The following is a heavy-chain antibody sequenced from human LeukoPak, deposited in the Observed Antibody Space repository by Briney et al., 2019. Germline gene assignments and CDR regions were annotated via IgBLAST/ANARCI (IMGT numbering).Heavy chain of an antibody. CDR1: GVSLSSRGHY. Sequence: SQTLSLTCTVSGVSLSSRGHYWSWIRQVPGTGLEWIGYIYDTGTTYYKSSLKSRVILSVDTSKKQFSLKMSSMTAADTAVYYCASSTGLYPSKRYTYPNYLDAWGQGKLVTVSP. J-gene: IGHJ4*02. V-gene: IGHV4-31*03. CDR3: ASSTGLYPSKRYTYPNYLDA. D-gene: IGHD5-18*01. CDR2: IYDTGTT.